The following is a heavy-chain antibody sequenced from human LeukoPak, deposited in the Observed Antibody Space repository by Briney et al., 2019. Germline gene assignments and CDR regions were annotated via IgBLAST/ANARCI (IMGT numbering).Heavy chain of an antibody. Sequence: PSETLSLTCTVSGGSISSGGYYWSWIRQHPGKGLEWIGYIYYSGSTYYNPSLESRVTISVDTSKNQFSLKLSSVTAADTAVCYCARHSSGHEAFDYWGQGTLVTVSS. V-gene: IGHV4-31*03. J-gene: IGHJ4*02. CDR3: ARHSSGHEAFDY. CDR2: IYYSGST. CDR1: GGSISSGGYY. D-gene: IGHD3-22*01.